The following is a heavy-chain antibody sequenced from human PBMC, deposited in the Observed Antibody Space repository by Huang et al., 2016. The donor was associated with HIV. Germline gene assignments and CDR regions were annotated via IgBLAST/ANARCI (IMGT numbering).Heavy chain of an antibody. CDR2: IKPDESEK. V-gene: IGHV3-7*01. Sequence: EVQLVESGGGLVQPGGSLRLYCAASGFNFSSYWMSWVRQVTGKGLEWGASIKPDESEKYYVDSVKGRFAVSRDRAKNSVFLEMNSLSAEDTAVYYCAGPNDIFTVWGQGALVTVSS. CDR3: AGPNDIFTV. J-gene: IGHJ4*02. D-gene: IGHD3-9*01. CDR1: GFNFSSYW.